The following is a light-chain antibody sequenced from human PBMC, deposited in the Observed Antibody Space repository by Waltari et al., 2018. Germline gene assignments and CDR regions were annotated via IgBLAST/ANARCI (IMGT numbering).Light chain of an antibody. J-gene: IGLJ2*01. CDR1: TSNIGSNS. Sequence: QSVLTQPPSVSGTPGQRVTISCSGGTSNIGSNSVNWYHQLPGTAPKLLIYTDNPRPSGVPARFSASKSGTSASLAISGLQSEDEADYYCAAWDVSLNGPVFGGGTKLTVL. V-gene: IGLV1-44*01. CDR2: TDN. CDR3: AAWDVSLNGPV.